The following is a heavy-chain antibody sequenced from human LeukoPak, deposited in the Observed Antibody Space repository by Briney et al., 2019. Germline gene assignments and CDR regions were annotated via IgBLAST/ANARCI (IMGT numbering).Heavy chain of an antibody. CDR3: AKDRKSVLLWFGEFGY. Sequence: GGSLRLSCAASGFTFSSYGMHWVRQAPGKGLEWVAAISGSGGSTYYADSVKGRFTISRDNSKNTLYLQMNSLRAEDTAVYYCAKDRKSVLLWFGEFGYWGQGTLVTVSS. CDR2: ISGSGGST. CDR1: GFTFSSYG. J-gene: IGHJ4*02. V-gene: IGHV3-23*01. D-gene: IGHD3-10*01.